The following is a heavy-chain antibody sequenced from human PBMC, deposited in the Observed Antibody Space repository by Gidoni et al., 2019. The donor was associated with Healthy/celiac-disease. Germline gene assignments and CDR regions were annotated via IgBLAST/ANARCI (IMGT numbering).Heavy chain of an antibody. J-gene: IGHJ6*02. D-gene: IGHD1-26*01. Sequence: QVQLQESGPGLVKPSETLSLTCTVSGGSISSYYWSWIRQPPGKGLEWIGYIYYSGSTNYNPSLKSRVTISVDTSKNQFSLKLSSVTAADTAVYYCARDMGGSYTHYYYYGMDVWGQGTTVTVSS. CDR1: GGSISSYY. V-gene: IGHV4-59*01. CDR2: IYYSGST. CDR3: ARDMGGSYTHYYYYGMDV.